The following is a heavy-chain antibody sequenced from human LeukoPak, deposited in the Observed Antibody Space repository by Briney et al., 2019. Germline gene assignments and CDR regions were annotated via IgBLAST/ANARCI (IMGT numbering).Heavy chain of an antibody. V-gene: IGHV1-46*01. CDR3: ARLDSSWYYY. CDR1: GYTSTSYY. J-gene: IGHJ4*02. Sequence: ASVKVSCKASGYTSTSYYMSWVRQAPGQGLEWMGTINPTGGTTRNAQNFQGRVTVTRDTSTSTVYMELSSLSSEDTAMYYCARLDSSWYYYWGQGTLVTVSS. CDR2: INPTGGTT. D-gene: IGHD6-13*01.